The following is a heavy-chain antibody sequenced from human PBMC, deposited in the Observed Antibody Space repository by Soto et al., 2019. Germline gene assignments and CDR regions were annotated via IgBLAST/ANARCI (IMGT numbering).Heavy chain of an antibody. CDR1: GFTFSSYG. CDR2: IWYDGSNK. Sequence: GGSLRLSCAASGFTFSSYGMHWVRQAPGKGLEWVAVIWYDGSNKYYADSVKGRFTISRDNSKNTLYLQMNSLRAEDTAVYYCARDGGHCSGGSCYTYYFDYWGQGTLVTVSS. V-gene: IGHV3-33*01. CDR3: ARDGGHCSGGSCYTYYFDY. J-gene: IGHJ4*02. D-gene: IGHD2-15*01.